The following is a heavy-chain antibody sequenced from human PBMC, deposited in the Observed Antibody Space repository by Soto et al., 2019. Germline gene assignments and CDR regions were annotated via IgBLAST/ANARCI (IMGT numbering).Heavy chain of an antibody. CDR1: GDSISRGGYS. CDR3: ARGSSSYYDYGMDV. V-gene: IGHV4-30-2*01. Sequence: PSETLSLTCAVPGDSISRGGYSWTWIRQPPGKALEWIGNIYDSGSTSYNPSLKSRVTMSVDTSKNQFSLRLTSVTAADTAVYFCARGSSSYYDYGMDVWGQGTTVTVSS. J-gene: IGHJ6*02. CDR2: IYDSGST. D-gene: IGHD6-6*01.